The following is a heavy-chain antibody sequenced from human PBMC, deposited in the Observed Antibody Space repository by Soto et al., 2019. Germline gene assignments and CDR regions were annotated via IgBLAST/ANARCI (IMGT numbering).Heavy chain of an antibody. J-gene: IGHJ4*02. CDR2: ISGSGGST. Sequence: EVQLLESGGGLVQPGGSLRLSCAASGFTFSSYAMSWVRQAPGKGLEWVSAISGSGGSTYYADSVKGRFTISRDNSKNTLYLQMHSLRAEDTAVYYCAKSAPDTTVSTYYFDYWGQGTLVTVSS. V-gene: IGHV3-23*01. D-gene: IGHD4-17*01. CDR1: GFTFSSYA. CDR3: AKSAPDTTVSTYYFDY.